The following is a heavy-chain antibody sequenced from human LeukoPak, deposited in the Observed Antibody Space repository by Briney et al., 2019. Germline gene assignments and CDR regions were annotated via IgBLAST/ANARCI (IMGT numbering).Heavy chain of an antibody. CDR2: IKQDGSEI. CDR1: GFTFSSYW. D-gene: IGHD4-4*01. V-gene: IGHV3-7*01. Sequence: GGSLRLSCAASGFTFSSYWMSWVRQAPGKGLEWVANIKQDGSEIYYVDSVKGRFTISRDNAKNSLYLQMNSLRAEDTAVYYCARNRYSNYVRSYYFDYWGQGTLVTVSS. J-gene: IGHJ4*02. CDR3: ARNRYSNYVRSYYFDY.